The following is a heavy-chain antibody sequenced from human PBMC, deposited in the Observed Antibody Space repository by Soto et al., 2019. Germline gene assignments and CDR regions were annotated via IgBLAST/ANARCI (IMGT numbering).Heavy chain of an antibody. J-gene: IGHJ4*02. CDR1: GFTFSSYA. V-gene: IGHV3-23*01. CDR2: ISGSGGST. CDR3: AEALMVAATPVHSYFDY. Sequence: PGGSLRLSCAASGFTFSSYAMSWVRQAPGKGLEWVSAISGSGGSTYYADSVKGRFTISRDNSKNTLYLQMNSLRAEDTAVYYCAEALMVAATPVHSYFDYWGQGTLVTVSS. D-gene: IGHD2-15*01.